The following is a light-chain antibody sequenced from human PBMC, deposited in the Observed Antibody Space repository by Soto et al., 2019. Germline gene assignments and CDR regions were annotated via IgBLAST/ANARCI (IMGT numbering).Light chain of an antibody. CDR2: GAA. V-gene: IGKV3-15*01. Sequence: EVVMAQSPATLSVSPGERATLSCRASQSVRSNLAWYQQKPGQAPRLLIYGAATRATGIPARFSGSGSGTEFTLTISSLQSEDFAVYYCQQYNNWPRTFGQWTKLEIK. CDR1: QSVRSN. CDR3: QQYNNWPRT. J-gene: IGKJ2*01.